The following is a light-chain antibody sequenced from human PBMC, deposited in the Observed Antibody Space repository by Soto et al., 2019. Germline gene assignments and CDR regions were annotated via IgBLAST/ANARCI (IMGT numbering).Light chain of an antibody. J-gene: IGKJ1*01. CDR1: QSVLYSSNNKNY. Sequence: DIVMTQSPDSLAVSLGERATINCKSSQSVLYSSNNKNYLAWYQQKPGQPPKLLIYWASIRESGVPDRFSGSGSATDFTLTISNLQAEDVSVYYCQQYYSPWTFGQGTKVEIK. V-gene: IGKV4-1*01. CDR2: WAS. CDR3: QQYYSPWT.